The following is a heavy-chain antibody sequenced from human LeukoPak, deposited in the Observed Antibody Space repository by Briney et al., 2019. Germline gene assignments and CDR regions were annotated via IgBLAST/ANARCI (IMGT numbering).Heavy chain of an antibody. CDR2: IRYDGSNK. CDR3: AKTGGGSYDEEDFDY. CDR1: GFTFSSYG. J-gene: IGHJ4*02. D-gene: IGHD1-26*01. Sequence: PGGSLRLSCAASGFTFSSYGMHWVRQAPGKGLEWVAFIRYDGSNKYYADSVKGRFTISRDNSKNTLYLQMNSLRAEDTAVYYCAKTGGGSYDEEDFDYWGQGTLVTVSS. V-gene: IGHV3-30*02.